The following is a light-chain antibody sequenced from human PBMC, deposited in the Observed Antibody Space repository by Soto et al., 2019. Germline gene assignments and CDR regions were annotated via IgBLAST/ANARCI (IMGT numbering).Light chain of an antibody. CDR1: QNVYNN. V-gene: IGKV3-15*01. Sequence: EIVMTQSPATLSASPGEGATLSCKAGQNVYNNLAGYQQRPGQPPRLLIYDASTRATGISARFSGSGYGTEFTLTISSLQSEDFAVYFCQQCRNWPLTFGGGTKVEIK. CDR2: DAS. CDR3: QQCRNWPLT. J-gene: IGKJ4*01.